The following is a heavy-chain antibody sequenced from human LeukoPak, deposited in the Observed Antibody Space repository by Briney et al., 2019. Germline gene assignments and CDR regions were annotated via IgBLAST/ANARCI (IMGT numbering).Heavy chain of an antibody. J-gene: IGHJ4*02. V-gene: IGHV4-59*08. Sequence: PSETLSLTCTVSGASVSNYYWSWIRQSPGKGLEWIGYIYYSGSSKYNPSLQSRVTISVDTSKNQFSLKLTSVTAADTAVYYCAKQGGYDYGLFDYWGQGTLVTVSS. CDR3: AKQGGYDYGLFDY. CDR1: GASVSNYY. D-gene: IGHD5-18*01. CDR2: IYYSGSS.